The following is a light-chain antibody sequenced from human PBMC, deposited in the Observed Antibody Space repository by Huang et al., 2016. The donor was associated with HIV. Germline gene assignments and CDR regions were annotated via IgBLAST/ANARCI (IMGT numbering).Light chain of an antibody. CDR2: GAS. CDR1: QSVSSSY. Sequence: GTLSLSPGERATLSCRASQSVSSSYLAWNQQKPGQAPRLLIYGASSRATGIPDRFSGSGSGTDFTLTISRLEPEDFAVYYCQQYGSSPATFGQGTKVEIK. CDR3: QQYGSSPAT. V-gene: IGKV3-20*01. J-gene: IGKJ1*01.